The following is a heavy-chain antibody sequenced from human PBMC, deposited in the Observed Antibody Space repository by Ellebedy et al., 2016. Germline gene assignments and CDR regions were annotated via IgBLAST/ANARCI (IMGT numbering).Heavy chain of an antibody. Sequence: SETLSLTCTVSGGSISSYYWSWIRQPPGKGLEWIGYIYYSGSTNYNPSLKSRVTISVDTSKNQFSLKLSSVTAADTAVYYCARLGPRPRLLLGRFDYWGQGTLVTVSS. D-gene: IGHD3-16*01. CDR2: IYYSGST. CDR1: GGSISSYY. J-gene: IGHJ4*02. CDR3: ARLGPRPRLLLGRFDY. V-gene: IGHV4-59*08.